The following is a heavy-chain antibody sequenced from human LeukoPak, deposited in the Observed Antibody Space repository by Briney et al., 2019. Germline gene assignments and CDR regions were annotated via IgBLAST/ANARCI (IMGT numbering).Heavy chain of an antibody. CDR2: INHSGST. Sequence: SETLSLTCAVYGGSFSGYYWSWIRQPPGKGLEWIGEINHSGSTNYNPSLKSRVTISVDTSKNQFSLKLSSVTAADTAVYYCARRRSGSYYKPDPWGQGTLVTVSS. CDR3: ARRRSGSYYKPDP. CDR1: GGSFSGYY. J-gene: IGHJ5*02. D-gene: IGHD3-10*01. V-gene: IGHV4-34*01.